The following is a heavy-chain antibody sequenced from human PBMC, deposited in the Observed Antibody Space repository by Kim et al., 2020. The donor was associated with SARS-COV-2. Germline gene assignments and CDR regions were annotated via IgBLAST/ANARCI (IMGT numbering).Heavy chain of an antibody. D-gene: IGHD1-1*01. V-gene: IGHV1-18*01. J-gene: IGHJ6*02. CDR1: GYTFNTNG. Sequence: ASVKVSCKASGYTFNTNGINWVRQAPGQGLEWVGWISTHNGDTDYTQKFQGRVVMTTDTSTSTAYMELSDLRSDDTAVYYCARDRTTGHSHYGMDVWGQGTMLIVSS. CDR2: ISTHNGDT. CDR3: ARDRTTGHSHYGMDV.